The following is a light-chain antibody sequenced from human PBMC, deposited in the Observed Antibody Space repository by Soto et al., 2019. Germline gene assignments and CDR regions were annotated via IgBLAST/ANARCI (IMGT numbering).Light chain of an antibody. J-gene: IGLJ3*02. Sequence: QAVVTQEPSLTVSPGGTVTLTCASSTGAVTSGNYPSWFQQQPGQPPRTLIYTTNNKHSWTPARFSGSLLGGKAALTLSGVQPEDEAEYYCLIYYGDPHLVFGGGTQLTVL. CDR1: TGAVTSGNY. CDR2: TTN. CDR3: LIYYGDPHLV. V-gene: IGLV7-43*01.